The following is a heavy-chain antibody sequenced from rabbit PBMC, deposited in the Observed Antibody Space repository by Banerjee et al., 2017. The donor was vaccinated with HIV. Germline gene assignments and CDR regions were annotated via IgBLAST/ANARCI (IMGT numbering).Heavy chain of an antibody. J-gene: IGHJ4*01. CDR2: IYAAKGST. D-gene: IGHD6-1*01. V-gene: IGHV1S7*01. CDR3: VRDSYGYAGYAYGFAFNL. Sequence: QLVEAGGGLVQPGGSLKLSGKASGFDFSSYWINWVRQAPGKGLEWIGSIYAAKGSTDYASWVNGRFTISSHNAQNTLYLQLNSLTAADTATYFCVRDSYGYAGYAYGFAFNLWGPGTLVTVS. CDR1: GFDFSSYW.